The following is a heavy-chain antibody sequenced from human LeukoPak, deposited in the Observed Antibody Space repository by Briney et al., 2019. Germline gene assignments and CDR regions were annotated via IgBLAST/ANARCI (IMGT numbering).Heavy chain of an antibody. D-gene: IGHD5-18*01. Sequence: GESLKISCKGSGYSFSSYWIGWVRQMPGKGLEWMEIIFPGDSDARYSPSFQGQVTISADKSISTASLQWSSLKASDTAMYYCARRGYSYDYFDYWGQGTLVTVSS. CDR2: IFPGDSDA. V-gene: IGHV5-51*01. J-gene: IGHJ4*02. CDR1: GYSFSSYW. CDR3: ARRGYSYDYFDY.